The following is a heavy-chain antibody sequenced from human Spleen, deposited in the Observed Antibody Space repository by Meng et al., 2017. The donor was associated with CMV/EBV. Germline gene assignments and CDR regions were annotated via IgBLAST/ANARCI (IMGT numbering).Heavy chain of an antibody. Sequence: CAVSGFPFSSYGMHWVRQAPGKGLEWVAVIWYDGSNKYYADSVKGRFTISRDNSKNTLYLQMNSLRAEDTAVYYCAKDSAFWSGYPDYWGQGTLVTVSS. D-gene: IGHD3-3*01. J-gene: IGHJ4*02. CDR1: GFPFSSYG. CDR3: AKDSAFWSGYPDY. V-gene: IGHV3-33*06. CDR2: IWYDGSNK.